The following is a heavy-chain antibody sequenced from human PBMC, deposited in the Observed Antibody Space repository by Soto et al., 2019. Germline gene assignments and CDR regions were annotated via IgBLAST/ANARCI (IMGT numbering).Heavy chain of an antibody. J-gene: IGHJ4*02. CDR3: ARGLASGDY. CDR1: GYTFTNFY. V-gene: IGHV1-46*03. D-gene: IGHD6-6*01. Sequence: QVQLVQSGPEVKEPGASVKISCKASGYTFTNFYIHWVRQAPGQGLEWMGIVNPNGGSTNYAQNLKGRITISRDTSTSTVYMDLSSLRSEDTDVYDCARGLASGDYWGQGTLVTVSS. CDR2: VNPNGGST.